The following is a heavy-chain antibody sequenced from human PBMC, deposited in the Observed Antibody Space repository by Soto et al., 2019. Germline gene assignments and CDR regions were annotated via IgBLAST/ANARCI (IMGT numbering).Heavy chain of an antibody. CDR2: IYYSGST. CDR3: ASHWLQSWFDP. V-gene: IGHV4-39*01. CDR1: GGSISSSSYY. Sequence: QLQLQESGPGLVKPSETLSLTCTVSGGSISSSSYYWGWIRQPPGKGLEWIGSIYYSGSTYYNPSIKSRVTISVDTSKNPFSMTLSSVTAADTAVYSCASHWLQSWFDPWGQGTLVNVSS. D-gene: IGHD4-4*01. J-gene: IGHJ5*02.